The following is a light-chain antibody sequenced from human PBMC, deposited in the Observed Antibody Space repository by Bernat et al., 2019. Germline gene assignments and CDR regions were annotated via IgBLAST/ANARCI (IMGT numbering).Light chain of an antibody. CDR1: QTIKSN. V-gene: IGKV3-15*01. J-gene: IGKJ4*01. CDR2: DVS. Sequence: ELVMTQSPATLSVSPGERVTLSCRASQTIKSNLAWYQQKPGQPPRLLMFDVSTRPSGVPERCSGSGSGTEFTLTISSLQSEDFAVYFCQQYKSWPPALSFGGGTKVEIK. CDR3: QQYKSWPPALS.